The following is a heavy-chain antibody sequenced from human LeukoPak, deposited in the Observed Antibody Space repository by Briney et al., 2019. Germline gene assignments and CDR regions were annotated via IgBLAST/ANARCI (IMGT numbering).Heavy chain of an antibody. V-gene: IGHV5-51*01. CDR2: IYPGGSDT. J-gene: IGHJ4*02. D-gene: IGHD4-17*01. Sequence: GESLKISCKGSGYSFTNYWIGWVRQMPGKGLESMGIIYPGGSDTTYCPSFQGQVTISADKSISTAYLQWSSLKASDTAMYYCARRNGEGFDYWGQGTLVTVSS. CDR3: ARRNGEGFDY. CDR1: GYSFTNYW.